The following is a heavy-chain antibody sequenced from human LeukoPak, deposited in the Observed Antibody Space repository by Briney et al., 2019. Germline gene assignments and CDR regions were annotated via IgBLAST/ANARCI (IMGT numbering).Heavy chain of an antibody. V-gene: IGHV4-39*01. D-gene: IGHD2-2*01. J-gene: IGHJ5*02. CDR2: IYYGGST. CDR3: AVLVPAAPAGP. CDR1: GGSISSSSYY. Sequence: PSETLSLTCTVSGGSISSSSYYWGWIRQPPGKGLEWIGSIYYGGSTYYNPSLKSRVTISVDTSKNQFSLKLSSVTAADTAVYYCAVLVPAAPAGPWGQGTLVTVSS.